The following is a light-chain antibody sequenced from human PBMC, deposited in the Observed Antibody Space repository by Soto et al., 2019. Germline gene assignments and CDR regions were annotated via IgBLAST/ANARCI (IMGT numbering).Light chain of an antibody. V-gene: IGKV3-20*01. CDR2: RAS. CDR1: QSVSSNY. Sequence: PGERATLSCRASQSVSSNYLAWYQQKPGQTPKVLIYRASTRATGIPDRFSGSGSGTDFTLTISRLEAEDFAVYYCQQYGNSPLTFGGGTKVDIK. J-gene: IGKJ4*01. CDR3: QQYGNSPLT.